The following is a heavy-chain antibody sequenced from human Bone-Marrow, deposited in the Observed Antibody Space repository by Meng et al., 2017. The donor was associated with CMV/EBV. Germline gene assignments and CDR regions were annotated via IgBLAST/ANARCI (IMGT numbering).Heavy chain of an antibody. CDR1: GCTFSSYA. V-gene: IGHV1-69*05. CDR3: ARHPDRISHLQNYYYYAMDD. Sequence: SVKVSCKASGCTFSSYAISWVRQAPGQGLEWMGGISPIFGTANYAQKFQGRVTITTDESTSTAYMELSSLRSEDTAVYYCARHPDRISHLQNYYYYAMDDWGQGTTVTVSS. J-gene: IGHJ6*02. D-gene: IGHD1-14*01. CDR2: ISPIFGTA.